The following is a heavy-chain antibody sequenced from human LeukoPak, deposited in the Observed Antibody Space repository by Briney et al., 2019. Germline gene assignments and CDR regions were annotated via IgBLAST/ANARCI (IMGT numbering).Heavy chain of an antibody. CDR1: GYTLSKLS. D-gene: IGHD1-26*01. Sequence: ASVKVSCKVSGYTLSKLSIHWMRQAPGKGLEWMGGFDPKSGETIYAQKFQGRVTMTEDISTDTAYMELNNLRSEDTAVYFCAMGLMGATSMAYYFDYWGQGTWSPSPQ. J-gene: IGHJ4*02. V-gene: IGHV1-24*01. CDR3: AMGLMGATSMAYYFDY. CDR2: FDPKSGET.